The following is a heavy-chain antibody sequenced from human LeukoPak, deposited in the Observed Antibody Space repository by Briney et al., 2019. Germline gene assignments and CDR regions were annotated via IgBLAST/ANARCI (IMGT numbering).Heavy chain of an antibody. CDR3: ARDYGGSSPFGY. D-gene: IGHD4-23*01. V-gene: IGHV3-48*03. CDR2: ISSSDSTI. CDR1: GFTFSSYE. Sequence: TGGSLRLSCAASGFTFSSYEMHWVRQAPGKGLEWVSYISSSDSTIYYADSVKGRFTISRDNAKNSLYLQMNSLRAEDTAVYYCARDYGGSSPFGYWGQGTLVTVSS. J-gene: IGHJ4*02.